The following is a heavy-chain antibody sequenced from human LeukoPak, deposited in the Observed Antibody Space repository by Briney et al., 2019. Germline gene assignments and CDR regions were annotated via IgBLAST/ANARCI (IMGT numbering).Heavy chain of an antibody. D-gene: IGHD3-22*01. CDR2: IYFRSKWYY. Sequence: SQTLSLTCAISGDSVSSNTAAWSWIRQPPSRGLEWLGRIYFRSKWYYDYAVSVKSRITSNPDTSKIQFSLQLNSVTPEDTAVYFCARGTSFYDTSGQTACYYWGQGTLVTVSS. J-gene: IGHJ4*02. CDR3: ARGTSFYDTSGQTACYY. V-gene: IGHV6-1*01. CDR1: GDSVSSNTAA.